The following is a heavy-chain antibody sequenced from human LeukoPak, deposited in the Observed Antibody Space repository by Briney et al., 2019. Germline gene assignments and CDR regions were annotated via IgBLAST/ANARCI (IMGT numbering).Heavy chain of an antibody. CDR2: ISYDGSNK. CDR3: ARDFYALSEGVQGHGYSYGYFGPPPRSRTRYYFDY. J-gene: IGHJ4*02. Sequence: GGSLRLSCAASGFTFSSYAMHWVRQAPGKGLEWVAVISYDGSNKYYADSVKGRFTISRDNSKNTLYLQMNSLRAEDTAVYYCARDFYALSEGVQGHGYSYGYFGPPPRSRTRYYFDYWGQGTLVTVSS. D-gene: IGHD5-18*01. V-gene: IGHV3-30*04. CDR1: GFTFSSYA.